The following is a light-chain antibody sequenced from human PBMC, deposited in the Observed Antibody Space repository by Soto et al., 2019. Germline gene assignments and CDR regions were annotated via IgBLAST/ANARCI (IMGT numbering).Light chain of an antibody. CDR1: SSNIGNNY. CDR3: GTWDSSVSALV. V-gene: IGLV1-51*01. Sequence: QSVLTQPPSVSAAPGQKVTISCSGSSSNIGNNYVSWYQQLPGTAPKLLIYDNNKRPSGIPDRFSGSKSGTSATLGITGPQPGDEADYYCGTWDSSVSALVFGGGTKLTVL. J-gene: IGLJ2*01. CDR2: DNN.